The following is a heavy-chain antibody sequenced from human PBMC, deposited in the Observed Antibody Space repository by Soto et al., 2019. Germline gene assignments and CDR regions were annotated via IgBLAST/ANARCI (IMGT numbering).Heavy chain of an antibody. Sequence: RGSLRLSCAASGFTFSSYWMSWVRQAPGKGLEWVANIKQDGSEKYYVDSVKGRFTISRDNAQNSLYLQMNSLRAEDTAVYYCSGGGPGYYYGVDVWGQGTTVTVSS. CDR2: IKQDGSEK. CDR3: SGGGPGYYYGVDV. D-gene: IGHD2-15*01. J-gene: IGHJ6*02. V-gene: IGHV3-7*01. CDR1: GFTFSSYW.